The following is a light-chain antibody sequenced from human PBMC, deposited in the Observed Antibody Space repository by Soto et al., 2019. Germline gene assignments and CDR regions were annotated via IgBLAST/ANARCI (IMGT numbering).Light chain of an antibody. CDR2: GAS. CDR1: QSVSSSY. J-gene: IGKJ1*01. Sequence: MVLTQSPGTLSLSPGERATLSCRASQSVSSSYLAWYQQKPGQAPRLLIYGASSRATGIPDRFSGSGSGTDFTLTISRQEPEDFAVYYCPQYGSSRTFGQGTKVEIK. V-gene: IGKV3-20*01. CDR3: PQYGSSRT.